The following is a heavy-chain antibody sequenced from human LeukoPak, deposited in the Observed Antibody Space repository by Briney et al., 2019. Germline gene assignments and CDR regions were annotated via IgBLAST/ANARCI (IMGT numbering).Heavy chain of an antibody. V-gene: IGHV4-59*13. D-gene: IGHD4/OR15-4a*01. CDR3: ARDAGATAY. CDR2: IHYSGST. Sequence: SETLSLTCTVSGVSISTDYWTWVRQSPGKGLEWIGYIHYSGSTSYNPSLKSRVTISVDTSKNQSSLKLTSVTSADTAVYYCARDAGATAYWGQGALVTVSS. CDR1: GVSISTDY. J-gene: IGHJ4*02.